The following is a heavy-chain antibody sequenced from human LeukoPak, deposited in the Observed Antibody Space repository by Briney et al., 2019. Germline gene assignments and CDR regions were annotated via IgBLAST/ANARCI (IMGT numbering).Heavy chain of an antibody. CDR2: IYYSGST. CDR3: ARERITMVRGVRAGFDP. J-gene: IGHJ5*02. CDR1: GGSISSCDYY. D-gene: IGHD3-10*01. V-gene: IGHV4-30-4*01. Sequence: SETLSLTCTVSGGSISSCDYYWSWIRQPPGKGLEWIGYIYYSGSTYYNPSLKSRVTISVDTSKNQFSLKLSSVTAADTAVYYCARERITMVRGVRAGFDPWGQGTLATVSS.